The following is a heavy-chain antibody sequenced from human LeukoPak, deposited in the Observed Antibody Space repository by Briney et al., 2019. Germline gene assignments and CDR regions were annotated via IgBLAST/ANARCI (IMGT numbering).Heavy chain of an antibody. Sequence: ASVKVSCKASGYTFTGYYMHWVRQAPGQGLEWMGWINPNSGGTNYAQKFQGRVTMTTDTSTSTGYMELRSLRSDDTAVYFCARTDSSGYYSWYFDYWGQGTLVTVSS. D-gene: IGHD3-22*01. CDR1: GYTFTGYY. CDR2: INPNSGGT. V-gene: IGHV1-2*02. J-gene: IGHJ4*02. CDR3: ARTDSSGYYSWYFDY.